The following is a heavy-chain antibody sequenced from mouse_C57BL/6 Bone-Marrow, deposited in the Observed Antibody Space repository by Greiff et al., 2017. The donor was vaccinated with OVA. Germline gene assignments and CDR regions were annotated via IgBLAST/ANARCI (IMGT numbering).Heavy chain of an antibody. CDR2: IHPSDSDT. CDR3: AMEFYDGYYVDWFAY. CDR1: GYTFTSYW. V-gene: IGHV1-74*01. Sequence: QVQLQQPGAELVKPGASVKVSCKASGYTFTSYWMHWVKQRPGQGLEWIGRIHPSDSDTNYNQKFKGKATLTVDKSSSTAYMQLSSLTSEDSAVYYCAMEFYDGYYVDWFAYWGQGTLVTVSA. D-gene: IGHD2-3*01. J-gene: IGHJ3*01.